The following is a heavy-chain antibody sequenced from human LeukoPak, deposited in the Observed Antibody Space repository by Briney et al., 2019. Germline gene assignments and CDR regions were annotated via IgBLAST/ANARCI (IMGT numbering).Heavy chain of an antibody. CDR2: ISWNSGSI. CDR1: GFTFADYA. Sequence: PGGSLRLPCAASGFTFADYAMHWVRQAPGKGLEWVSGISWNSGSIDYADSVKGRFTISRDNAKKSLYLQMDSLRPEDTALYYCSKGNYGMDVWGQGTTVTVSS. CDR3: SKGNYGMDV. J-gene: IGHJ6*02. D-gene: IGHD3-10*01. V-gene: IGHV3-9*01.